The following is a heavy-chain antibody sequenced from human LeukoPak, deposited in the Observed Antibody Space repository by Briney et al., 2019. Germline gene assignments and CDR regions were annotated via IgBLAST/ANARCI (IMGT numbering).Heavy chain of an antibody. V-gene: IGHV4-59*01. CDR2: IYYSEIT. CDR3: ARVRRGSPDAFDI. D-gene: IGHD1-26*01. J-gene: IGHJ3*02. CDR1: GDSISSYY. Sequence: SETLSLTCTVSGDSISSYYWSWIRQPPGKGLEWIGYIYYSEITNYNPSLKSRVTISVDTSKNQFSLKLSSVTAADTAVYYCARVRRGSPDAFDIWGQGTMVTVSS.